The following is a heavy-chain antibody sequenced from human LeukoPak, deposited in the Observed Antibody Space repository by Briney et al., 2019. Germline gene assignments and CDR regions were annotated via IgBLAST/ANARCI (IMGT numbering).Heavy chain of an antibody. CDR2: IWYDGSNK. Sequence: GGSLRLSCAASGFTFSSYGMHWVRQAPGKGLEWVAVIWYDGSNKYYADSVKGRFTISRDNSKDTLYLQMNSLRAEDTAVYYCARDTTHYNTAVAGVFDYWGQGTLVTVSS. V-gene: IGHV3-33*01. J-gene: IGHJ4*02. CDR1: GFTFSSYG. D-gene: IGHD6-19*01. CDR3: ARDTTHYNTAVAGVFDY.